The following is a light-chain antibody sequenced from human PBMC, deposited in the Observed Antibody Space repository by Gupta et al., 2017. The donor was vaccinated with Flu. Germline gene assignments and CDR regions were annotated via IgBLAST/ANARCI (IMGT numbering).Light chain of an antibody. Sequence: SYELTQPPSVSVTPGQTASITCSGDKLGNKYVSWYQQKPGQSPALGIYQDSQRPSGMPERFSGSISGNTATLSISGTQGMDEADDVCQAWDSTTAAHVFGTGTRVTVL. CDR1: KLGNKY. CDR2: QDS. CDR3: QAWDSTTAAHV. J-gene: IGLJ1*01. V-gene: IGLV3-1*01.